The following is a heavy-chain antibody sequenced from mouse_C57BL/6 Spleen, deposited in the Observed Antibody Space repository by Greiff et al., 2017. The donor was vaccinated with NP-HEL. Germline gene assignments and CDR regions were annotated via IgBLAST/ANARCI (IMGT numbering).Heavy chain of an antibody. V-gene: IGHV1-69*01. Sequence: QVQLQQPGAELVMPGASVKLSCKASGYTFTSYWMHWVKQRPGQGLEWIGEIDPSDSYTNYNQKFKGKSTLTVDKSSSTAYMQLSSLTSEDSAVYYCARGAAQAPLAYWGQGTLVTVSA. CDR3: ARGAAQAPLAY. J-gene: IGHJ3*01. CDR2: IDPSDSYT. D-gene: IGHD3-2*02. CDR1: GYTFTSYW.